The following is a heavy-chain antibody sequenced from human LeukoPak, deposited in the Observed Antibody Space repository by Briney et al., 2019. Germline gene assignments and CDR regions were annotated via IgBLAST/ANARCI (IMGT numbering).Heavy chain of an antibody. J-gene: IGHJ5*02. V-gene: IGHV3-21*01. CDR2: ISSSSSYI. D-gene: IGHD6-19*01. CDR1: GFTFSSYS. Sequence: PGESLRLSCAASGFTFSSYSMNWVRQAPGKGLEWVSSISSSSSYIYYADSVKGRFTISRDNAKNSLYLQMNSLRAEDTAVYYCAREPVAGYNWFDPWGQGTLVTVSS. CDR3: AREPVAGYNWFDP.